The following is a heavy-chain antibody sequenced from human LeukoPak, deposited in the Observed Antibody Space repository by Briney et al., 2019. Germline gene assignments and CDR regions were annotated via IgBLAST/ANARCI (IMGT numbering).Heavy chain of an antibody. J-gene: IGHJ4*02. CDR3: ARSHSGSLRAPFDY. V-gene: IGHV1-18*01. CDR1: GYTFTNYG. CDR2: ISAYNANT. D-gene: IGHD3-22*01. Sequence: ASVKVSCKASGYTFTNYGIIWVRQAPGQGLESMGWISAYNANTNYPQKVQGRVTLTTDTSTSTAYMELRSLTSDDTAVYYCARSHSGSLRAPFDYWGQGTLVTVSS.